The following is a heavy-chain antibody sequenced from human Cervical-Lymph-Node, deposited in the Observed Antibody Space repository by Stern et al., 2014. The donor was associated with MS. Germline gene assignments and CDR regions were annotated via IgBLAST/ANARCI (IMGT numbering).Heavy chain of an antibody. CDR1: GFIFSDSA. Sequence: EMQLVESGGGLVQPGGSLKIACTASGFIFSDSAMHWVRQGSGKGLEWVGRIRSKTNNHATAYAASVEGRFSISRDDSKNTAYLEMNSLKTEDTAVYYCATKTVTKGPPKWGQGTLVTVSS. CDR2: IRSKTNNHAT. V-gene: IGHV3-73*01. CDR3: ATKTVTKGPPK. D-gene: IGHD4-17*01. J-gene: IGHJ4*02.